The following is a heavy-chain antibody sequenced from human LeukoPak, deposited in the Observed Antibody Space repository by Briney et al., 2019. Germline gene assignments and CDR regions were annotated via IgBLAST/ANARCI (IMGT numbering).Heavy chain of an antibody. D-gene: IGHD3-3*01. Sequence: SETLSLTCTVSGGSISSYYRSWIRQPPGKGLEWIGYIYYSGSTNYNPSLKSRVTISVDTSKNQFSLKLSSVTAADTAVYYCARGRSGLNWFDPWGQGTLVTVSS. CDR3: ARGRSGLNWFDP. CDR1: GGSISSYY. CDR2: IYYSGST. V-gene: IGHV4-59*01. J-gene: IGHJ5*02.